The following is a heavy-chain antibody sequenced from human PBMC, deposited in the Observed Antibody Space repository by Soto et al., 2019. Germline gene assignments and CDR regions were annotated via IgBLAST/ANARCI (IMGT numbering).Heavy chain of an antibody. CDR3: ARQWEAGGYYYYGMDV. V-gene: IGHV5-51*01. D-gene: IGHD1-26*01. J-gene: IGHJ6*02. CDR2: IYPGDSDT. CDR1: GYSFTSNW. Sequence: PGESLKISCNASGYSFTSNWIGWVGQMPWKGLEWMGIIYPGDSDTRYSPSFQGQVTISADKSISTAYLKWSNLKASDTAMYYCARQWEAGGYYYYGMDVLGQRTTATVSS.